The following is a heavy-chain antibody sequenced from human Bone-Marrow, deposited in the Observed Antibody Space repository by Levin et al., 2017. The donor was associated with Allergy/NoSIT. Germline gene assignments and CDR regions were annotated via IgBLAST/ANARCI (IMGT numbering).Heavy chain of an antibody. J-gene: IGHJ5*02. CDR3: ARGVAAAGSGLGWFDP. CDR2: IYTSGSV. CDR1: GGSITSGTYY. D-gene: IGHD6-13*01. Sequence: SETLSLTCIVSGGSITSGTYYWSWLRQPAGERLEWLGRIYTSGSVYYKPSLRSRVTISMDTSKNQSSLKLSSVTAADTALYYCARGVAAAGSGLGWFDPWGQGTLVTVSS. V-gene: IGHV4-61*02.